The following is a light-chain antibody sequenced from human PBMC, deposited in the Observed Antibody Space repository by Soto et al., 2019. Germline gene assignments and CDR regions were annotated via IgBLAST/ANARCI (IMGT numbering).Light chain of an antibody. V-gene: IGLV1-47*02. Sequence: QLVLTQPPAVSATPGQTLTISCSGNSSNIGSNFVYWYQHVPGTAPKLLISRYNQRPSGVPDRFSAAKSDTSASLTISGLGSEDEDDYHCQAWDYSLNGPVFGAGTKLTAL. CDR2: RYN. J-gene: IGLJ7*02. CDR1: SSNIGSNF. CDR3: QAWDYSLNGPV.